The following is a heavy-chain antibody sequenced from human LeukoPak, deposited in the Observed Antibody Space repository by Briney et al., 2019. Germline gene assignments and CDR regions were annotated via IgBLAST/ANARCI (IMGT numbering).Heavy chain of an antibody. CDR2: INQGGSES. CDR1: GFTFSDLW. D-gene: IGHD4-11*01. V-gene: IGHV3-7*01. J-gene: IGHJ4*02. Sequence: GGSLRLSCAASGFTFSDLWVGWVRQAPGKGLEWVANINQGGSESYYVDSVKGRFTISRDNAKKSLFLQMNSLRAEDTAVYYCTKGRSNHYWGQGTLVTVST. CDR3: TKGRSNHY.